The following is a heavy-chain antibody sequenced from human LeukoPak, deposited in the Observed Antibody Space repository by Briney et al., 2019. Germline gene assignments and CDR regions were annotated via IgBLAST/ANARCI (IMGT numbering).Heavy chain of an antibody. J-gene: IGHJ4*02. CDR1: GGSISSYC. V-gene: IGHV4-59*01. CDR2: IYYSGST. Sequence: SETLSLTCTVSGGSISSYCWSWIRQPPGKGLEWIGYIYYSGSTNYNPSLKSRVTISVDTSKNQFSLKLSSVTAADTAVYYCARGPSYYYGSKSDYWGQGTLVTVSS. CDR3: ARGPSYYYGSKSDY. D-gene: IGHD3-22*01.